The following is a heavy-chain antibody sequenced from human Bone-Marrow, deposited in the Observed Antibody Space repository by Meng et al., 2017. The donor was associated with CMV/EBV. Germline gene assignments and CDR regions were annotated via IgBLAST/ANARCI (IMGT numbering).Heavy chain of an antibody. Sequence: GGSLRLSCAASGFTFSSYAMSWVRQAPGKELEWVSAISGSGGSTYYADSVKGRFTISRDNSKNTLYLQMNSLRAEDTAVYYCRVGDGDYFDYWGQGTLVTVSS. CDR1: GFTFSSYA. D-gene: IGHD3-16*01. V-gene: IGHV3-23*01. J-gene: IGHJ4*02. CDR2: ISGSGGST. CDR3: RVGDGDYFDY.